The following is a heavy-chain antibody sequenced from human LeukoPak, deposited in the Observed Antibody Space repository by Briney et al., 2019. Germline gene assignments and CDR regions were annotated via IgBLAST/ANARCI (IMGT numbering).Heavy chain of an antibody. D-gene: IGHD2-21*01. Sequence: PGRSLRLSCAASGFTFNRYALHWVRQAPGKGLEWVTVIASDGNDQHYADSVKGRFTISRDNSKNTLYLQMNSLRAEDTAVYYCARDESILSGNAFDIWGQGTMVTVSS. CDR3: ARDESILSGNAFDI. V-gene: IGHV3-30*14. CDR2: IASDGNDQ. J-gene: IGHJ3*02. CDR1: GFTFNRYA.